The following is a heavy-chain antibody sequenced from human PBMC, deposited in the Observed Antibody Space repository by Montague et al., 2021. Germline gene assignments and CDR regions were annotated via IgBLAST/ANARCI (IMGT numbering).Heavy chain of an antibody. CDR1: GDSVSSTTTA. Sequence: CAISGDSVSSTTTAWHWIRQSPSRGLEWLGRTYYRPRWYFDYAPSVKSRITIQPDTATSQFSLQVNSVTPEDTAVYFCARDHGLINAWAYWGQGTLVTVSS. D-gene: IGHD2-8*01. CDR2: TYYRPRWYF. J-gene: IGHJ4*02. V-gene: IGHV6-1*01. CDR3: ARDHGLINAWAY.